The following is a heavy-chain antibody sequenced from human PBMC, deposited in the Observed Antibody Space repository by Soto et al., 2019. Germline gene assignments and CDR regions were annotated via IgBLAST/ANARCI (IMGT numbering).Heavy chain of an antibody. Sequence: PGGSLRLSCAASGFMFRHFAMSWVRRAPGKVPEWVSGISSSGDKTYYADSVKGRFTLPRDQSKNILFLQMNSLRADDTAVYYCAKDPNGDYVVGFEMWGQGTMVTVSS. CDR1: GFMFRHFA. J-gene: IGHJ3*02. CDR2: ISSSGDKT. D-gene: IGHD4-17*01. CDR3: AKDPNGDYVVGFEM. V-gene: IGHV3-23*01.